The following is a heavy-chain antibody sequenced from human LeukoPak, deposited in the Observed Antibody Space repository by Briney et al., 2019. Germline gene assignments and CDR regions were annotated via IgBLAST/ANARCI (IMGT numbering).Heavy chain of an antibody. J-gene: IGHJ4*02. CDR3: ASNPPNTGDFYY. V-gene: IGHV1-8*01. CDR2: MSPNSGDT. D-gene: IGHD1-1*01. Sequence: ASVKVSCKTSGYTFTNLDINWLRQAPGQGLEWMGWMSPNSGDTGYAQKFQGRVSMARDIFKSTAYMELSSLRSEDTAIYYCASNPPNTGDFYYWGLGTLVTVSS. CDR1: GYTFTNLD.